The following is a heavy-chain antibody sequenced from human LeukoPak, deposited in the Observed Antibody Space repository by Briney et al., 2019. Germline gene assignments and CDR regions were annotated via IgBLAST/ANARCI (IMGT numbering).Heavy chain of an antibody. CDR3: ASNGGIDGSGSYYKVAFDI. Sequence: ASVKVSCKASGYTFTGYYMHWVRQAPGQGLEWMGWINPNSGGTNYAQKFQGRVTMTRDTSNSTAYMELSRLRSDDTAVYYCASNGGIDGSGSYYKVAFDIWGQGTMVTVSS. J-gene: IGHJ3*02. CDR2: INPNSGGT. CDR1: GYTFTGYY. D-gene: IGHD3-10*01. V-gene: IGHV1-2*02.